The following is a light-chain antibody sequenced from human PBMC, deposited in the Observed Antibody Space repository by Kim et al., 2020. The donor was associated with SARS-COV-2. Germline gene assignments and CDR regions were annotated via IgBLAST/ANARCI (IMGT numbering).Light chain of an antibody. CDR2: AAS. V-gene: IGKV1-39*01. Sequence: DIQMTQSPPTLSASVGDRVTITCRTTQSISSHLNWYQQKQGRAPKLLISAASTLQGGVPSRFSGSGSETDFTLTISSLQPEDFATYFCQQSYITPFTFGPGTKVDIK. CDR1: QSISSH. J-gene: IGKJ3*01. CDR3: QQSYITPFT.